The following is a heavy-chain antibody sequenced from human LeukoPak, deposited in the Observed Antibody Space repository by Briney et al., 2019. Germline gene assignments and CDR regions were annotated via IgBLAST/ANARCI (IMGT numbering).Heavy chain of an antibody. V-gene: IGHV3-48*01. Sequence: PGGSLRLSCAASGFIVSQYSVNWVRQAPGKGLEWVSHIRSSSETFYADSVKGRFTISRDNARNSLYLQMNNLRGEDTAIYYCARDAGNSGYGCDLWGQGTLVTVSS. CDR3: ARDAGNSGYGCDL. CDR2: IRSSSET. D-gene: IGHD5-12*01. J-gene: IGHJ5*02. CDR1: GFIVSQYS.